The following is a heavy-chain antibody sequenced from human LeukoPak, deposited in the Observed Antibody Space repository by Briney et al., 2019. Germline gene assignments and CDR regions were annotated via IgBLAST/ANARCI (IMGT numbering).Heavy chain of an antibody. CDR1: GYTFTSYG. CDR3: ARDPDCSGGRCYSWGNGMDV. V-gene: IGHV1-18*01. CDR2: ISTYNGNT. D-gene: IGHD2-15*01. J-gene: IGHJ6*02. Sequence: ASLKVSCKASGYTFTSYGISWVRQAPGQGLDWIRLISTYNGNTNYAQKFQGRVTMTTDTSTSTAYMELRSLRSDDTAVYYCARDPDCSGGRCYSWGNGMDVWGQGTTVTVSS.